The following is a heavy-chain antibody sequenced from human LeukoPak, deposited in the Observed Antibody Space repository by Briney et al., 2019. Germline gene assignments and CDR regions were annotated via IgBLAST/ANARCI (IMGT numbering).Heavy chain of an antibody. J-gene: IGHJ4*02. V-gene: IGHV1-24*01. Sequence: ASVKVSCKVSGYTLTELSMHWVRQAPGKGLEWMGGFDPEDGETIYAQKFQGRVTMTEDTSTDTAYMEPSSLRSEDTAVYYCATIFGYDSSGYYWPYYFDYWGQGTLVTVSS. CDR3: ATIFGYDSSGYYWPYYFDY. CDR2: FDPEDGET. D-gene: IGHD3-22*01. CDR1: GYTLTELS.